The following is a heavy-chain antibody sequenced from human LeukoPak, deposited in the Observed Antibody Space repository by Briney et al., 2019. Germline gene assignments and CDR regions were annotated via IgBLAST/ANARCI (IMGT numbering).Heavy chain of an antibody. CDR2: IYYSGST. CDR1: GGSISSYY. D-gene: IGHD3-22*01. J-gene: IGHJ5*02. Sequence: SETLSLTCTVSGGSISSYYWSWIRQPPGKGLEWIGYIYYSGSTNYNPSLKSRVTISVDTSKNQFSLELSSVTAADTAVYYCARVNYYDSSGPHGFDPWGQGTLVTVSS. CDR3: ARVNYYDSSGPHGFDP. V-gene: IGHV4-59*01.